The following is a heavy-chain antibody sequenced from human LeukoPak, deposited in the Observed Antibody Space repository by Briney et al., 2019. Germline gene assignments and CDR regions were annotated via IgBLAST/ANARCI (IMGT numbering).Heavy chain of an antibody. J-gene: IGHJ3*02. CDR1: TYSISSGQY. D-gene: IGHD6-13*01. CDR2: VYHSGST. Sequence: PSETLSLTCTVSTYSISSGQYWGWIRQPPGKGLEWIGSVYHSGSTYSNPSLNSRVTMSVDTSKNQFSLKLSSVTAADTAVYYCAREKQQLVLGAFDIWGQGTMVTVSS. CDR3: AREKQQLVLGAFDI. V-gene: IGHV4-38-2*02.